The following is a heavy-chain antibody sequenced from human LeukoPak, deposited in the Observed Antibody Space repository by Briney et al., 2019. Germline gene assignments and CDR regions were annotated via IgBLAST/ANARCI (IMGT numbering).Heavy chain of an antibody. D-gene: IGHD3-16*01. J-gene: IGHJ5*02. Sequence: GGSLRLSCAASGFTFSSHWMTWVRQAPGKGLEWVAKINQDGSETYYLDSVKGRFTISRDNAKNSVYLQMNSLRAEDTAVFYCARNWAVNWLDPWGQGTLVTVSS. CDR1: GFTFSSHW. CDR3: ARNWAVNWLDP. V-gene: IGHV3-7*01. CDR2: INQDGSET.